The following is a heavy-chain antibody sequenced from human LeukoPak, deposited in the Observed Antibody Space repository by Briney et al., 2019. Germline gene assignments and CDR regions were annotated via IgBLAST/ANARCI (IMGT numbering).Heavy chain of an antibody. CDR3: ARKDTVTTYMDV. Sequence: GGSLTLSCAASGFPFSRYIMNWVRQAPGKGLERVSSISSSSNYIYYADSVKGRFTISRDNAKNSLYLQMNSLRAEDTAVYYCARKDTVTTYMDVWGKGTTVTVSS. CDR1: GFPFSRYI. J-gene: IGHJ6*03. V-gene: IGHV3-21*06. CDR2: ISSSSNYI. D-gene: IGHD5-18*01.